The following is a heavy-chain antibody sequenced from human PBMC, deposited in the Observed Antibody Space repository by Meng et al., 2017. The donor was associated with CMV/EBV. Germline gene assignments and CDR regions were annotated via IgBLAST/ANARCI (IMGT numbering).Heavy chain of an antibody. V-gene: IGHV3-15*01. CDR3: TTGHYYYGMDV. CDR2: IKSKTDGGTT. Sequence: GGSLRLSCAASGVTFSNAWMSWVRQAPGKGLEWVGRIKSKTDGGTTDYDAPVKGRFTISRDDSKNTLYLQMNSLKTEDTAVYYCTTGHYYYGMDVWGQGTTVTVSS. CDR1: GVTFSNAW. J-gene: IGHJ6*02.